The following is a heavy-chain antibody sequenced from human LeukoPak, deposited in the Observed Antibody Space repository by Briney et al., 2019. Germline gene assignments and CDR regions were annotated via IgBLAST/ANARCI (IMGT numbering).Heavy chain of an antibody. D-gene: IGHD5-18*01. V-gene: IGHV5-51*01. Sequence: GESLKISCKGSGYSFTSYWIGWVRQMPGKGLEWMGIIYPGDSDTRYSPSFQGQVTISAGKSISTAYLLWSSLKASDTAMYYCARNTKIYSYGLLYYFDYWGQGTLVTVSS. CDR2: IYPGDSDT. J-gene: IGHJ4*02. CDR1: GYSFTSYW. CDR3: ARNTKIYSYGLLYYFDY.